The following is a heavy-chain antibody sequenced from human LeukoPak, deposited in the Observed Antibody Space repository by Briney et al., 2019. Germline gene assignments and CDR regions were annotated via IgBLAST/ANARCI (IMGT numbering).Heavy chain of an antibody. CDR2: ISGGGGST. J-gene: IGHJ4*02. CDR3: AKASGRYDFWSGYYLDY. V-gene: IGHV3-23*01. Sequence: GGSLRLSCAASGFTFSSYAMSWVRQAPGKGLEWVSAISGGGGSTYYADSVKGRFTISRDNSKNTLYLQMNSLRAEDMAVYYCAKASGRYDFWSGYYLDYWGQGTLVTVSS. CDR1: GFTFSSYA. D-gene: IGHD3-3*01.